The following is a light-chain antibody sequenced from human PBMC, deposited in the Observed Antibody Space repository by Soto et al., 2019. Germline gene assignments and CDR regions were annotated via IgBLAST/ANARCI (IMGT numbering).Light chain of an antibody. Sequence: QSVLTQSSSVSAAPGQKVTISCSGSSSNIGNNFVSWYQQLPGTAPKLLIYEDNKRPSGIPDRFSGSKSGTSATLGITGLQTGDEADHYCGTWDSSLSSWLFGGGTKLTVL. CDR3: GTWDSSLSSWL. CDR1: SSNIGNNF. V-gene: IGLV1-51*02. CDR2: EDN. J-gene: IGLJ3*02.